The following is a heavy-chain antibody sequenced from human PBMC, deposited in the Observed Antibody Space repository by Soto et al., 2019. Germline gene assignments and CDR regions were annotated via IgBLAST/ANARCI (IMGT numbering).Heavy chain of an antibody. D-gene: IGHD2-15*01. J-gene: IGHJ4*02. CDR2: FKSTTACGTT. Sequence: GRSLRLSCAASGFTISNAGISLDRQTPGNGLGCVCRFKSTTACGTTDYAAPVKGRFTIAIDDSQNTLYLQMNSLKTEDTAVYNCIGCCYRPIDYWGQGTLVTVSS. CDR3: IGCCYRPIDY. CDR1: GFTISNAG. V-gene: IGHV3-15*01.